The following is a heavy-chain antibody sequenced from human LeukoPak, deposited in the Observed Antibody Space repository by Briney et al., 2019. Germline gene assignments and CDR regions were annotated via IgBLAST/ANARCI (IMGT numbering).Heavy chain of an antibody. J-gene: IGHJ3*02. V-gene: IGHV3-33*01. Sequence: GGSLRLSCAASGFLFSTCGMHWVRQAPGKGLEWVAIIWYDGTNIKYVDSVKGRFTISRDNSKNTLYLQMNSLRAEDTAVYYCVRDGGELEADGFDIWGKGTMVTVSS. D-gene: IGHD2-21*01. CDR2: IWYDGTNI. CDR1: GFLFSTCG. CDR3: VRDGGELEADGFDI.